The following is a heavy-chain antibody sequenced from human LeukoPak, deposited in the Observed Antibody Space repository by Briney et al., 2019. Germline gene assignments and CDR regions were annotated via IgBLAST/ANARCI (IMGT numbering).Heavy chain of an antibody. CDR1: GFTFSSYS. J-gene: IGHJ4*02. D-gene: IGHD1-26*01. CDR2: ISSSSSYI. CDR3: AREPPRKVGATTDFDY. V-gene: IGHV3-21*01. Sequence: GGSLRLSCAASGFTFSSYSMNWVRQAPGKGLEWVSSISSSSSYIYYADSVKGRFTISRDNAKNLLYLQMNSLRAEDTAVYYCAREPPRKVGATTDFDYWGQGTLVTVSS.